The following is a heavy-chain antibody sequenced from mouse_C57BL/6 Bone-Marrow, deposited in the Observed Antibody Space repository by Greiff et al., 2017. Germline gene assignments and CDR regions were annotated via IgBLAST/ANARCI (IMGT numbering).Heavy chain of an antibody. CDR2: IHPNSGST. CDR1: GYTFTSYW. D-gene: IGHD3-2*02. V-gene: IGHV1-64*01. J-gene: IGHJ2*01. Sequence: VQLQQPGAELVKPGASVKLSCKASGYTFTSYWMHWVKQRPGQGLEWIGKIHPNSGSTNYNEKFKSKATLTVDKSSSTAYMQLSSLTSEDSAVYYCAKRGLYYFDYWGQGTTLTVSS. CDR3: AKRGLYYFDY.